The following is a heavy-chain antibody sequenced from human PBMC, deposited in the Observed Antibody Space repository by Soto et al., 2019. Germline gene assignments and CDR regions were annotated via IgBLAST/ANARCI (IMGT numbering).Heavy chain of an antibody. J-gene: IGHJ6*03. CDR1: GFTFSSYA. D-gene: IGHD1-7*01. V-gene: IGHV3-23*01. CDR3: ARRNWNYVDYYYYMDV. Sequence: EVQLLESGGGLVQPGGSLRLSCAASGFTFSSYAMSWVRQAPGKGLEWVSAISGSGGSTYYADSVKGRFTISRDNSKNTLYLQMNSLRAEDTAVYYCARRNWNYVDYYYYMDVWCKGTTVTVSS. CDR2: ISGSGGST.